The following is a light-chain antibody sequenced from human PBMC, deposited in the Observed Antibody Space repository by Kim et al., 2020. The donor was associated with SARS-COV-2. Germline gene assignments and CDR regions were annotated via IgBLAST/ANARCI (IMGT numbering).Light chain of an antibody. CDR3: SAWDSSLSVWV. J-gene: IGLJ3*02. Sequence: QAHTPSCTGNSNKLGEQEAAWQQHRQGHPPRLLTHRDNHRPSGIPERLSASTSGNTASLTITGPQPKDEADYYCSAWDSSLSVWVFGGGTQLTVL. V-gene: IGLV10-54*01. CDR1: SNKLGEQE. CDR2: RDN.